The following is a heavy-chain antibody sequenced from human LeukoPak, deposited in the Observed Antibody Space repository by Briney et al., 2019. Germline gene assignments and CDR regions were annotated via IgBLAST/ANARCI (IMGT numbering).Heavy chain of an antibody. Sequence: SETLSLTCTVSGGSISSSSYYWGWIRQPPGKGLEWIGSIYYSGSTYYNPSLKSRVTISVDTSKNQFSLKLSSVTAADTAVYYCVRGEDDFWSGYSRLAYLQHWGQGTLVTVSS. CDR1: GGSISSSSYY. D-gene: IGHD3-3*01. V-gene: IGHV4-39*01. CDR2: IYYSGST. J-gene: IGHJ1*01. CDR3: VRGEDDFWSGYSRLAYLQH.